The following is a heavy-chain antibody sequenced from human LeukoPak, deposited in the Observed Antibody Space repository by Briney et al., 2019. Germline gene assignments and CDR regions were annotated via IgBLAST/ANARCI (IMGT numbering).Heavy chain of an antibody. V-gene: IGHV1-69*06. J-gene: IGHJ4*02. CDR3: ARLMVYYFDY. D-gene: IGHD3-10*01. Sequence: SVKVSCKASGGNFSSYAISWVRQAPGQGLEWMGGIIPIFGTANYAQKFQGRVTITADKSTSTAYMELSSLRSEDTAVYYCARLMVYYFDYCGQGTLVTVSS. CDR2: IIPIFGTA. CDR1: GGNFSSYA.